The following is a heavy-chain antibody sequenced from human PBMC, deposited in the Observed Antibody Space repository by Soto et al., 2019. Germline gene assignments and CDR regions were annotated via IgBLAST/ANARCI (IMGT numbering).Heavy chain of an antibody. J-gene: IGHJ4*02. D-gene: IGHD3-10*01. CDR1: GFTFNNYA. V-gene: IGHV3-23*01. CDR3: AKGRGGSGSLTPRVDF. Sequence: EVQLLESGGGLVQPGGSLRLSCAASGFTFNNYAMPWVLQAPGKGLEWVAAISGGGDTTSYADSVKGRFTVSRDGSKNTLYLQMSSLRAEDTALYYCAKGRGGSGSLTPRVDFWGQGTLVTVSS. CDR2: ISGGGDTT.